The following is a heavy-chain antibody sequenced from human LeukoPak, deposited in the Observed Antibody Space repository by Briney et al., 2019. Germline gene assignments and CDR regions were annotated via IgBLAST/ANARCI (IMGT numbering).Heavy chain of an antibody. CDR1: GASISSFY. D-gene: IGHD3-9*01. J-gene: IGHJ6*03. Sequence: SETLSLTCTVSGASISSFYWRWIRQPPGKGLEWIGYIYYSGSTNSNPSLKSRVTISVDTSKNQFSLKVSSVTAADTAGYYCARGTSNVLGHFDWLHMDVWGKGTTVTVSS. CDR2: IYYSGST. CDR3: ARGTSNVLGHFDWLHMDV. V-gene: IGHV4-59*01.